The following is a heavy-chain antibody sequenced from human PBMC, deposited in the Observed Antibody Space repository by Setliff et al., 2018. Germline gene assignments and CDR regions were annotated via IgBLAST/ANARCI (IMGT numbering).Heavy chain of an antibody. CDR3: ARGLFDSSGYRGTTDAFEI. CDR1: GGSISSSNW. CDR2: IYHSGST. D-gene: IGHD3-22*01. J-gene: IGHJ3*02. Sequence: SETLSLTCAVSGGSISSSNWWSWVRQPPGKGLEWIGEIYHSGSTNYNPSLKSRVTISVDKSKNQFSLKLSSVTAADTAVYYCARGLFDSSGYRGTTDAFEIWGQGTMVTVSS. V-gene: IGHV4-4*02.